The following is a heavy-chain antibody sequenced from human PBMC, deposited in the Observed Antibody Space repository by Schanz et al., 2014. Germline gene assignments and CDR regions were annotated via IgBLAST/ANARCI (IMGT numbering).Heavy chain of an antibody. Sequence: QVQLQESGPGLVKPSGTLSLTCVVSGGSISSGVWWTWARQSPGKGLEWIGEIFHSGTTNYNPSLESRVTISVDKSKNQFSLILSSMTAADTAVYYCARGPDSPSADVTRGRRRYYFDYWGQGTLVTVSS. D-gene: IGHD1-26*01. CDR2: IFHSGTT. J-gene: IGHJ4*02. CDR3: ARGPDSPSADVTRGRRRYYFDY. CDR1: GGSISSGVW. V-gene: IGHV4-4*02.